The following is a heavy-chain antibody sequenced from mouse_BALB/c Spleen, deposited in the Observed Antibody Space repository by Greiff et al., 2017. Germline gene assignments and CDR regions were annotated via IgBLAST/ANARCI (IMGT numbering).Heavy chain of an antibody. Sequence: ESGPGLVKPSQSLSLTCTVTGYSITSDYAWNWIRQFPGNKLEWMGYISYSGSTSYNPSLKSRISITRDTSKNQFFLQLNSVTTEDTATYYCARDPYGNLFDYWGQGTTLTVSS. V-gene: IGHV3-2*02. D-gene: IGHD2-1*01. CDR3: ARDPYGNLFDY. CDR2: ISYSGST. J-gene: IGHJ2*01. CDR1: GYSITSDYA.